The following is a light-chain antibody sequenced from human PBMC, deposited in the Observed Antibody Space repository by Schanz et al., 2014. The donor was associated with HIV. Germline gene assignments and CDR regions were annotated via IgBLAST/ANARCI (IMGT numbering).Light chain of an antibody. CDR1: RSDIGGRS. Sequence: QSVLTQPPSASAAPGQRVTISCSGIRSDIGGRSVDWYRQRPGAAPKLVIHNNDQRPSGVPDRISGSKSGTSASLTITGLQSDDEADYYCAAWDVNLNGPVFGGGTKVTVL. CDR2: NND. J-gene: IGLJ2*01. V-gene: IGLV1-44*01. CDR3: AAWDVNLNGPV.